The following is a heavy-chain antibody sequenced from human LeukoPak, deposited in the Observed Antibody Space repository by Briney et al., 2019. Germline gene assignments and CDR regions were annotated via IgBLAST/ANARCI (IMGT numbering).Heavy chain of an antibody. D-gene: IGHD4-17*01. CDR1: GYTFTSYG. J-gene: IGHJ4*02. CDR2: ISAYNGNT. CDR3: ARDLIAQGYGDYDY. Sequence: GASVKVSCKASGYTFTSYGISWVRQAPGQGLEWMGGISAYNGNTNYAQKLQGRVTMTTDTSASTAYMELRSLRSDDTAVYYCARDLIAQGYGDYDYWGQGTLVTVSS. V-gene: IGHV1-18*01.